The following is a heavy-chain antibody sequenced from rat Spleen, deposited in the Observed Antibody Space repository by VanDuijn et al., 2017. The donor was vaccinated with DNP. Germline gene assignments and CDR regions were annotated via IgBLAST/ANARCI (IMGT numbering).Heavy chain of an antibody. J-gene: IGHJ2*01. CDR1: GFTFSDYY. CDR2: IRYDGGST. CDR3: ATHGGPY. V-gene: IGHV5-22*01. Sequence: EVQLVESGGGLVQPGRSLKLSCAASGFTFSDYYMAWVRQAPMKGLEWVAYIRYDGGSTYYGDSVKGHFTISRDNAKSTLYLQMNSLRSEDMATYYCATHGGPYWGQGVMVTVSS.